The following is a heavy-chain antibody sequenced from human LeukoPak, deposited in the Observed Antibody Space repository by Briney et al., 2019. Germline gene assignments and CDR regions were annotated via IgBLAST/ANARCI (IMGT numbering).Heavy chain of an antibody. D-gene: IGHD1-26*01. CDR1: GFTFSSYE. V-gene: IGHV3-48*03. CDR2: ISSSGSTM. Sequence: GGSLRLSCAASGFTFSSYEMNWVRQAPGKGLEWVSYISSSGSTMYYADSVKGRFTISRDNAKNSLYLQMNSLRAEDTAVYYCARGAGSGADYYYYYYMDVWGKGTTVTVSS. J-gene: IGHJ6*03. CDR3: ARGAGSGADYYYYYYMDV.